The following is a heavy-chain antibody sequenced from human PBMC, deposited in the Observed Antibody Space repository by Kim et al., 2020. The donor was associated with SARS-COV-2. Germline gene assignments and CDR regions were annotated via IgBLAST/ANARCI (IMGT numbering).Heavy chain of an antibody. CDR3: ARHLAKWLRLSPPHFDY. V-gene: IGHV1-69*13. J-gene: IGHJ4*02. CDR2: IIPIFGTA. D-gene: IGHD5-12*01. CDR1: GGTFSSYA. Sequence: SVKVSCKASGGTFSSYAISWVRQAPGQGLEWMGGIIPIFGTANYAQKFQGRVTITADESTSTAYMELSSLRSEDTAVYYCARHLAKWLRLSPPHFDYWGQGTLVTVSS.